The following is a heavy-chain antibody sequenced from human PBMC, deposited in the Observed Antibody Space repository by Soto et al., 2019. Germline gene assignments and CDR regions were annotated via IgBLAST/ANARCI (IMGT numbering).Heavy chain of an antibody. J-gene: IGHJ5*02. CDR1: GGSISSYY. CDR2: IYTSGST. D-gene: IGHD6-13*01. Sequence: SETLSLTCTVSGGSISSYYWSWIRQPAGKGLEWIGRIYTSGSTNYNPSLKSRVTMSVDTSKNQFSLKLSSVTAADTAVCYCARLGANSWYGTNWFDPWGQGTLVTVSS. CDR3: ARLGANSWYGTNWFDP. V-gene: IGHV4-4*07.